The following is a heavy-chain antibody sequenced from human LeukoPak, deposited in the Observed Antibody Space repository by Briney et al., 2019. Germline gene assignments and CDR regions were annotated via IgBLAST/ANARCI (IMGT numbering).Heavy chain of an antibody. V-gene: IGHV5-51*01. CDR1: GYSFTSYW. J-gene: IGHJ5*02. CDR2: IYPGDSDT. Sequence: GESLKISCKGSGYSFTSYWTGWVRQMPGKGLEWMGIIYPGDSDTRYSPSFQGQVTISADKSISTAYLQWSSLKASDTAMYYCARVEIYYDSSGYYYNWFDPWGQGTLVTVSS. D-gene: IGHD3-22*01. CDR3: ARVEIYYDSSGYYYNWFDP.